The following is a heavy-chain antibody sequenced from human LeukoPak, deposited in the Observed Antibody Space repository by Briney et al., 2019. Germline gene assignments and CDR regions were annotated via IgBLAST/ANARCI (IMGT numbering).Heavy chain of an antibody. D-gene: IGHD6-19*01. CDR2: INPNSGGT. J-gene: IGHJ4*02. V-gene: IGHV1-2*06. Sequence: ASVKVSCKASGYSFTGYYTHWVRQAPGQGLEWMGRINPNSGGTNYAQKFQGRVTMTRDTSISTAYMELSSLRSDDTAVYYCARPSRYSSGWDFDHWGQGTLVTVSS. CDR3: ARPSRYSSGWDFDH. CDR1: GYSFTGYY.